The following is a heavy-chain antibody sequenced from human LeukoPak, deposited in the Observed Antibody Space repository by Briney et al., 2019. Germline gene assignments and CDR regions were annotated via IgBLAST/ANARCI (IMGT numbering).Heavy chain of an antibody. Sequence: ASVKVSCKASGYTFTTYGISWVRQAPGQGLEWMGWISGYNGNTNYAQNLQGRVTMTTDTSTSTAYMELRSLRSDDTAVYYCARDQEQPVDYWGQGTLVTVSS. D-gene: IGHD1/OR15-1a*01. CDR3: ARDQEQPVDY. CDR2: ISGYNGNT. V-gene: IGHV1-18*01. CDR1: GYTFTTYG. J-gene: IGHJ4*02.